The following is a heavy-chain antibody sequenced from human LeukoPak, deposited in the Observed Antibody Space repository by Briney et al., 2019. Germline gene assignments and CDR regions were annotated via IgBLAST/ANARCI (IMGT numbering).Heavy chain of an antibody. V-gene: IGHV4-61*02. CDR3: ARAPRSGVGDRRGYWLDP. Sequence: SETLSLTCTVSGGSISSGTYYWTWIRQPAGKGLEWIGRISSTGSVHYNPSLKSRVTVSADTSKNQFSLKLTAVIVADTALYFCARAPRSGVGDRRGYWLDPWGQGTLVTVSS. CDR1: GGSISSGTYY. J-gene: IGHJ5*02. CDR2: ISSTGSV. D-gene: IGHD2-8*01.